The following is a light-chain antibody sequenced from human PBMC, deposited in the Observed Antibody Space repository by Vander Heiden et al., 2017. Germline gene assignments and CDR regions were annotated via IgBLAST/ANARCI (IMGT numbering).Light chain of an antibody. Sequence: EIVLMHSPGTLSLPPGERATLSCRASQSVSSSYLAWYQQKPGQAPRLLIYGASSRATGIPDRFSGSGSGTDFTLTISRLEPEDFAVYYCQQYGSSPLYTFGQGTKLEIK. CDR2: GAS. V-gene: IGKV3-20*01. CDR3: QQYGSSPLYT. CDR1: QSVSSSY. J-gene: IGKJ2*01.